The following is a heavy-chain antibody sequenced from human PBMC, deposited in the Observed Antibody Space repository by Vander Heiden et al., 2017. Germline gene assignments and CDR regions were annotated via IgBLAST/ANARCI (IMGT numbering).Heavy chain of an antibody. CDR1: GCTFSAYY. D-gene: IGHD6-6*01. CDR3: ARNPPSRAFDY. CDR2: ISRSGSTI. Sequence: QVQLVESGGGLVKRGGSLRLHCAAAGCTFSAYYMSWIRQAPGKGLEWVSYISRSGSTIYYADSVTGRFTISRDNAKNSLYLQTISLRAEDPAVYSCARNPPSRAFDYWGQGTLVTVSS. J-gene: IGHJ4*02. V-gene: IGHV3-11*01.